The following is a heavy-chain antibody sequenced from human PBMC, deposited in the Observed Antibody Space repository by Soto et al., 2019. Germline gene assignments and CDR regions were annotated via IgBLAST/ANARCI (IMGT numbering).Heavy chain of an antibody. D-gene: IGHD3-22*01. CDR1: GGSISSGDYY. CDR2: IQNSGRT. J-gene: IGHJ6*02. V-gene: IGHV4-30-4*01. Sequence: QVQLQESGPGLVKPSQTLSLTCTVSGGSISSGDYYWSWIRQPPGKGLEWIGYIQNSGRTYYNPSPRSGLSLSVDTSKTYFSMKLPSVAAADTAVHYCARGRLGADISGDYWNYSDFLGQGTTVTVSS. CDR3: ARGRLGADISGDYWNYSDF.